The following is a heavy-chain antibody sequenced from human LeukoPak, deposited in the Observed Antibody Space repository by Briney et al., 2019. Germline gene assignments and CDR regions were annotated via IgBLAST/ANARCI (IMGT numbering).Heavy chain of an antibody. V-gene: IGHV1-2*02. CDR2: INPNSGGT. CDR1: GYXFTGYY. D-gene: IGHD6-19*01. J-gene: IGHJ4*02. CDR3: AGAYGSTY. Sequence: GASVKVSCKASGYXFTGYYIHWVRQAPGQGLEWMGWINPNSGGTNYAQKFQGRVTMTRDTSINSAYMELSSLRSDDTAVYYCAGAYGSTYWGQGTLVTVSS.